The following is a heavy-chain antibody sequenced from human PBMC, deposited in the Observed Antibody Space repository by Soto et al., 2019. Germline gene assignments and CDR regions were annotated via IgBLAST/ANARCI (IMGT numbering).Heavy chain of an antibody. D-gene: IGHD4-17*01. V-gene: IGHV3-33*01. CDR2: IWYDGSNK. Sequence: QVQLVESGGGVVQPGRSLRLSCAASGFTFSSYGMHWVRQAPGKGLEWVAVIWYDGSNKYYADSVKGRFTISRDNSKNTLYLQRNSLRAEDTAVYYCARRATVVTPDFDYWGQGTLVTVSS. J-gene: IGHJ4*02. CDR1: GFTFSSYG. CDR3: ARRATVVTPDFDY.